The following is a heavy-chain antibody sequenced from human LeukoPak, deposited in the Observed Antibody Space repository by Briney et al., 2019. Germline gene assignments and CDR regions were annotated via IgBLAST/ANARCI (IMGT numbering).Heavy chain of an antibody. CDR1: GGSISSGGYS. CDR3: ARAQTYDFWSPLGY. V-gene: IGHV4-30-2*01. D-gene: IGHD3-3*01. CDR2: IYHSGST. J-gene: IGHJ4*02. Sequence: SETLSLTCAVSGGSISSGGYSWSWIRQPPGKGLEWIGYIYHSGSTYYNPSLKSRVTISVDRSKNQFSLKLSSVTAADTAVYYCARAQTYDFWSPLGYWGQGTLVTVSS.